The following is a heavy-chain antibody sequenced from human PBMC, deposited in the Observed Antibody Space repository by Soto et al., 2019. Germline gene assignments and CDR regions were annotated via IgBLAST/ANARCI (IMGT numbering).Heavy chain of an antibody. V-gene: IGHV3-23*01. CDR2: IRGGAGVP. CDR3: AKDAVANNWECDWLDT. J-gene: IGHJ5*02. Sequence: CLRLSWATSGFIFKTFAMTWVREAPGKGLEWVSYIRGGAGVPYYADSVKGRFSVSRDDSRETLYLQMNSLTVDYTAVYYCAKDAVANNWECDWLDTRGQGTLDTGSS. D-gene: IGHD1-20*01. CDR1: GFIFKTFA.